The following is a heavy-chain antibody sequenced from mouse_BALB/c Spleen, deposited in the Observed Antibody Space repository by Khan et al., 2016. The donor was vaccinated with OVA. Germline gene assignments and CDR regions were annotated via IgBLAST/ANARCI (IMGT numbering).Heavy chain of an antibody. J-gene: IGHJ3*01. Sequence: DVQLVESGGGLVQPGGSLKLSCAASGFTFSTYGMSWVRQTPDKRLELVASINSNGGYTYYPDSVKGRFTISRDNAKTTLYLQMSGLKSEDTAMDYWARGVYEFAYWGQGTLVTVSA. D-gene: IGHD2-12*01. CDR3: ARGVYEFAY. CDR1: GFTFSTYG. CDR2: INSNGGYT. V-gene: IGHV5-6-3*01.